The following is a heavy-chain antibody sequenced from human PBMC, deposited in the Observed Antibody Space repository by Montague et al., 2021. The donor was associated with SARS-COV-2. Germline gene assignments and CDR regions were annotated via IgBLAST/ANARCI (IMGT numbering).Heavy chain of an antibody. CDR3: ARGIWFGELLTGYYYYGMDV. J-gene: IGHJ6*02. CDR2: TYYRSKWYN. D-gene: IGHD3-10*01. Sequence: CAISGDSVSSNSAACTWSRQSPSRGLEGLGRTYYRSKWYNDYAVSVKSRITINPDTSKNQFSLQLNSVTPEDTAVYYCARGIWFGELLTGYYYYGMDVWGQGTTVTVSS. CDR1: GDSVSSNSAA. V-gene: IGHV6-1*01.